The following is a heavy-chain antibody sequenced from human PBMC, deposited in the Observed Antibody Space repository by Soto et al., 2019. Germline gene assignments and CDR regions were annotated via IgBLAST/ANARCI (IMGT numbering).Heavy chain of an antibody. CDR3: ARDPGRSFLHSSSSD. D-gene: IGHD6-6*01. Sequence: ASVKVSCKASGGTFSSYAISWVRQAPGQGLEWMGGIIPIFGTANYAQKFQGRVTITADESTSTAYMELSSLRSEDTAVYYCARDPGRSFLHSSSSDWGQGTLVTVSS. J-gene: IGHJ4*02. CDR1: GGTFSSYA. V-gene: IGHV1-69*13. CDR2: IIPIFGTA.